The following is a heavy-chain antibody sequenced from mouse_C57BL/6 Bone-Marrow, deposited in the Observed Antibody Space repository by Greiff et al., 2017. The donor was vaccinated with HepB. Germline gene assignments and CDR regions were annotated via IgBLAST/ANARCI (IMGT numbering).Heavy chain of an antibody. Sequence: QVQLQQPGAELVKPGASVKLSCKASGYTFTSYWMHWVKQRPGQGLEWIGMIHPNSGSTNYNEKFKSKATLTVDKSSSTAYMQLSSLTSEDSAVYYCARPSSIYYGYDGAWFAYWGQGTLVTVSA. V-gene: IGHV1-64*01. J-gene: IGHJ3*01. D-gene: IGHD2-2*01. CDR3: ARPSSIYYGYDGAWFAY. CDR1: GYTFTSYW. CDR2: IHPNSGST.